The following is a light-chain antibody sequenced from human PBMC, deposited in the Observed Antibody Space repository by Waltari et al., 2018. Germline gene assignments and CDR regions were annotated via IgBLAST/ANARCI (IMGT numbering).Light chain of an antibody. V-gene: IGLV2-23*02. Sequence: QSALTQPASVSGSPGQSIPIPCTGPSSDVGGSIFSSWYQQHPGKAPKLMIYDVSKRPSGVSNRFSGSKSGNTASLTISGLQAEDEADYYCCSYAGSSTYVVFGGGTKLTVL. CDR2: DVS. J-gene: IGLJ2*01. CDR3: CSYAGSSTYVV. CDR1: SSDVGGSIF.